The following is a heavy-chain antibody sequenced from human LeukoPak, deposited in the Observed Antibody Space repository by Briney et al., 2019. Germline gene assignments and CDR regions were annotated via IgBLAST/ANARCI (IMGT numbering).Heavy chain of an antibody. D-gene: IGHD4-11*01. CDR3: ARAYSNVGLGFDY. CDR2: TIPIFGTA. J-gene: IGHJ4*02. CDR1: GGTFSSYA. V-gene: IGHV1-69*05. Sequence: SVKVSCKASGGTFSSYAISWVRQAPGQGLEWMGGTIPIFGTANYAQKFQGRVTITTDESTSTAYMELSSLRSEDTAVYYCARAYSNVGLGFDYWGQGTLVTVSS.